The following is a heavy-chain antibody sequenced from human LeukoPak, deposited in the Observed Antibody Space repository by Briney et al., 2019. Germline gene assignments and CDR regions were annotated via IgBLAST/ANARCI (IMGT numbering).Heavy chain of an antibody. CDR2: IYYSGST. D-gene: IGHD6-13*01. V-gene: IGHV4-39*01. CDR1: GGSISSSSYY. CDR3: ARQGSYSSSWYYLDYFDY. J-gene: IGHJ4*02. Sequence: SETLSLTCTVSGGSISSSSYYWGWIRQPPGKGLEWIGSIYYSGSTYYNPSLKSRVTISVDTSKSQFSLKLSSVTAADTAVYYCARQGSYSSSWYYLDYFDYWGQGTLVTVSS.